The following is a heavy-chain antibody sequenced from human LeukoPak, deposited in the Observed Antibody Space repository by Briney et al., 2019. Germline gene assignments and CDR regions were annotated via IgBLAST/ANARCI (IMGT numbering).Heavy chain of an antibody. J-gene: IGHJ4*02. CDR3: AAELSSGYFDY. V-gene: IGHV1-24*01. D-gene: IGHD3-22*01. CDR2: FDPEDDEK. Sequence: ASVKVSFKVSGYMFTELSMHWVRQAPGKGLEWMGGFDPEDDEKVYAQKFQGRVTMTEDTSTDTAYMELSSLRSEDTAVYYCAAELSSGYFDYWGQGTLVTVSS. CDR1: GYMFTELS.